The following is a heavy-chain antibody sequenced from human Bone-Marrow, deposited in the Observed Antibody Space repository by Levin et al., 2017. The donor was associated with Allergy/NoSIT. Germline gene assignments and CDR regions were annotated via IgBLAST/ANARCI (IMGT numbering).Heavy chain of an antibody. D-gene: IGHD3-10*01. V-gene: IGHV4-39*02. CDR1: RGSLDNNNDH. CDR3: ARRRVAGEAGNWFDP. CDR2: VFHSGAT. Sequence: SETLSLTCLVSRGSLDNNNDHWGWIRQSPGKGLEWIGSVFHSGATYYNLSLKSRVTISVDTSKNSFSLRLTSVTATDTAMYYCARRRVAGEAGNWFDPWGQGTLVTVSS. J-gene: IGHJ5*02.